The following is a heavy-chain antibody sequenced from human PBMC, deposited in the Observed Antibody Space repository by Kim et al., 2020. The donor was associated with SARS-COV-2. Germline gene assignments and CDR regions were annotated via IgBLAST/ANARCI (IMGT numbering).Heavy chain of an antibody. Sequence: STYYNPSLTSRVTISEDTSKNQFSLKLGSVTAADTAVYYCAGDSYYYMDVWGKGTTVTVSS. J-gene: IGHJ6*03. CDR3: AGDSYYYMDV. CDR2: ST. V-gene: IGHV4-31*02.